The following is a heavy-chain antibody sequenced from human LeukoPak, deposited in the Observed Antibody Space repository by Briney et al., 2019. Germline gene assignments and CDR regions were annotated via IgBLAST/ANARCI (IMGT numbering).Heavy chain of an antibody. Sequence: SETLSLTCTVSGGSISSGSYYWSWIRQPAGKGLEWIGRIYTSGSTNYNPSLKSRVTISVDTSKNQFSLKLSSVTAADTAVYYCARKRVGCSSTSCYFGYFDYWGQGTLVTVSS. CDR2: IYTSGST. V-gene: IGHV4-61*02. CDR3: ARKRVGCSSTSCYFGYFDY. CDR1: GGSISSGSYY. D-gene: IGHD2-2*01. J-gene: IGHJ4*02.